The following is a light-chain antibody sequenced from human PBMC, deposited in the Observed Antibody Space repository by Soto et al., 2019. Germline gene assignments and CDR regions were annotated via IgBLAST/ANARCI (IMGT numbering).Light chain of an antibody. Sequence: QSALTQPASVSGSPGQSITISCTGTSSDVGLYDYVSWYQQHPGKAPQLMIYAVSNRPSGVSNRFSASKSGNTASLFISGLQAEDEADYYCGSYTSDSSYVFGSGLQVTGL. V-gene: IGLV2-14*01. CDR1: SSDVGLYDY. J-gene: IGLJ1*01. CDR3: GSYTSDSSYV. CDR2: AVS.